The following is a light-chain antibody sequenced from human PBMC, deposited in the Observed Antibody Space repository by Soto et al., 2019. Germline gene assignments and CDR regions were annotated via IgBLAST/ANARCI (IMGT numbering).Light chain of an antibody. V-gene: IGKV3-20*01. J-gene: IGKJ1*01. CDR1: QSFSSHF. CDR2: VTS. Sequence: IVLTQSPGTLSLSPGDRATLSCRASQSFSSHFLAWYQQKPGQAPRLLIHVTSSRATGIPDRFSGSGSGTDFTLTINSLEPEDFAVYYCQHFCSSLRTFGQGTKVDIK. CDR3: QHFCSSLRT.